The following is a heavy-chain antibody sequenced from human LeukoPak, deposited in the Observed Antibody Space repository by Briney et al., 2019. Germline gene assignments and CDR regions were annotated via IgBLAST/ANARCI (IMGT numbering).Heavy chain of an antibody. CDR1: GYTFTSYD. J-gene: IGHJ6*02. Sequence: ASVKVSCKASGYTFTSYDINWVRQATGQGLEWIGWMNPNSGNTGYAQKFQGRVTMTRNTSISTAYMELSSLRSEDTAVYYCARGGHSSSWYFYYYGMDVWGQGTTVTVSS. V-gene: IGHV1-8*01. D-gene: IGHD6-13*01. CDR2: MNPNSGNT. CDR3: ARGGHSSSWYFYYYGMDV.